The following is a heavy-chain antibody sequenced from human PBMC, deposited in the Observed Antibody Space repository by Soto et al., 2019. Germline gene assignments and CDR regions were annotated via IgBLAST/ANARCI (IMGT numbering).Heavy chain of an antibody. CDR2: ISYDGSNK. D-gene: IGHD1-7*01. CDR1: GFTFSSYG. J-gene: IGHJ4*02. Sequence: QVQLVESGGGVVQPGRSLRLSCAASGFTFSSYGMHWVRQAPGKGLEWVAVISYDGSNKYYADSVKGRFTISRDNSKNTLDLQMNSLRAEDTAVYYCAKDDETGTTNTIDYWGQGTLVTVSS. CDR3: AKDDETGTTNTIDY. V-gene: IGHV3-30*18.